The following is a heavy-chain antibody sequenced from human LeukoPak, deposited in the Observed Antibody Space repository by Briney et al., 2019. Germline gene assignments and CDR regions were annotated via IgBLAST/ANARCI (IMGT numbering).Heavy chain of an antibody. CDR3: AKDATTMVRGVIIKGPFDY. V-gene: IGHV3-23*01. CDR2: ISGSGGST. Sequence: GGSLRLSCAASGFTFSSYAMSWVRQAPGEGLEWVSAISGSGGSTYYADSVKGRFTISRDNSKNTLYLQMNSLRAEDTAVYYCAKDATTMVRGVIIKGPFDYWGQGTLVTVSS. CDR1: GFTFSSYA. J-gene: IGHJ4*02. D-gene: IGHD3-10*01.